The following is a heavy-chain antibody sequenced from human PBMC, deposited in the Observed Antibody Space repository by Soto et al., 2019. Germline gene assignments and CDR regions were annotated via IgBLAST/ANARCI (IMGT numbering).Heavy chain of an antibody. V-gene: IGHV3-11*06. CDR2: ISSSSSYT. CDR1: GFTFSDYY. D-gene: IGHD3-16*01. Sequence: QVQLVESGGGLVKPGGSLRLSCAASGFTFSDYYMSWIRQAPGKGLEWASYISSSSSYTNYADSVKGRFTISRDNAKNSLYLQMTSLRAEDTAVYYCAGASRGIMITFGGAVDYWGQGTLVTVSS. CDR3: AGASRGIMITFGGAVDY. J-gene: IGHJ4*02.